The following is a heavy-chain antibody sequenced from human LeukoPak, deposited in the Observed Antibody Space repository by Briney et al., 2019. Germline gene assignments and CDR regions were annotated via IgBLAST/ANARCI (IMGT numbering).Heavy chain of an antibody. D-gene: IGHD1-26*01. Sequence: GGSLRLSCAASGFTFTSYWMTWVRQAPGKGPEWVTSMDIDGSAKYYMDSVKGRFTISRDNAKNLVFLQMNSVRAEDTAVYYCGRVRPGDADYWGQGTLVTVSS. CDR3: GRVRPGDADY. V-gene: IGHV3-7*01. CDR2: MDIDGSAK. J-gene: IGHJ4*02. CDR1: GFTFTSYW.